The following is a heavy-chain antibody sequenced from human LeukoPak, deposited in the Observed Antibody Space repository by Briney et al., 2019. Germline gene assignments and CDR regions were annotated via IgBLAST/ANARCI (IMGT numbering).Heavy chain of an antibody. CDR2: ISYDGSNK. V-gene: IGHV3-30-3*01. CDR3: ARDSSGSPSDY. D-gene: IGHD3-22*01. J-gene: IGHJ4*02. Sequence: GGSLRLSCAASGFTFSSYAMHWVRQAPGKGLEWVAVISYDGSNKYYADSVKGRFTISRDNSKNTLYLQMNSLRAEDTAVYYCARDSSGSPSDYWGQGTLVTVSS. CDR1: GFTFSSYA.